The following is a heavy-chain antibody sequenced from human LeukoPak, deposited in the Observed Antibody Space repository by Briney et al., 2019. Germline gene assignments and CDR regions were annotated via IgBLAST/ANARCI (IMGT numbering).Heavy chain of an antibody. J-gene: IGHJ5*02. V-gene: IGHV4-39*01. CDR2: IYYSGST. CDR1: GGSISSSSYY. D-gene: IGHD3-10*01. Sequence: SETLSLTCTVSGGSISSSSYYWGWIRQPPGKGLEWIGSIYYSGSTYYNPSLKSRVTISVDTSKNQFSLKLSSVTAADTAVYYCARRILLWFGERIDNWFDPWGQGTLVTVSS. CDR3: ARRILLWFGERIDNWFDP.